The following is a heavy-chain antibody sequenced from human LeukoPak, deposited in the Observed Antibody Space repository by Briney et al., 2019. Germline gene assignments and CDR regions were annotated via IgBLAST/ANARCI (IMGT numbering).Heavy chain of an antibody. D-gene: IGHD3-22*01. V-gene: IGHV4-59*11. Sequence: PSETLSLTCTVSGGSMTSHYWSWIRQPPGKGLEYIGHISYSGRTYYKPSLQSRVTISVDTSKNHFSLRLTSVTAADTAVYYCARLLDNDSSGYPDTFDVWGQGTMVTVSS. J-gene: IGHJ3*01. CDR1: GGSMTSHY. CDR2: ISYSGRT. CDR3: ARLLDNDSSGYPDTFDV.